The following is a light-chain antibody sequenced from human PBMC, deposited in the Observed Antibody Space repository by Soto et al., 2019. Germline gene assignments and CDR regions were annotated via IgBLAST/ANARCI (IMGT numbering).Light chain of an antibody. CDR3: QKDDTSPVT. CDR2: GAS. V-gene: IGKV3-20*01. J-gene: IGKJ1*01. CDR1: QSVSSSY. Sequence: EIVLTQSPGTLSLSPGERATLSCRASQSVSSSYLAWYQQKPGQAPRLLIYGASIRATGIPDRFSGSGSGTDFTLTISTLEPEDFAVYYCQKDDTSPVTFGQGTKVEIK.